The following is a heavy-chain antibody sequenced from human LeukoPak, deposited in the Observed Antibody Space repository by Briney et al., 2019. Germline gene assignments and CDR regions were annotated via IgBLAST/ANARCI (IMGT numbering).Heavy chain of an antibody. Sequence: YNPSLKSRVTISVDTSKNQFSLKLSSVTAADTAVYYCARSIHCSGGSCYRDYYYYYGMDVWGQGTTVTVSS. CDR3: ARSIHCSGGSCYRDYYYYYGMDV. V-gene: IGHV4-34*01. J-gene: IGHJ6*02. D-gene: IGHD2-15*01.